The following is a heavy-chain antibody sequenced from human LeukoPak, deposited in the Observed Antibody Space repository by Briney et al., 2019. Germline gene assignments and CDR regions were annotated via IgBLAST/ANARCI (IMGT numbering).Heavy chain of an antibody. Sequence: GGSLRLSCAASGFTFSSYWMHWVRQAPGKGLVWVSRINSDGSSTYYADSVKGRFSISRDNAKNTLYLQMNRLRAEDTAVYYCARGYGDWFDPWGQGTLVTASS. J-gene: IGHJ5*02. D-gene: IGHD3-10*01. CDR2: INSDGSST. CDR3: ARGYGDWFDP. V-gene: IGHV3-74*01. CDR1: GFTFSSYW.